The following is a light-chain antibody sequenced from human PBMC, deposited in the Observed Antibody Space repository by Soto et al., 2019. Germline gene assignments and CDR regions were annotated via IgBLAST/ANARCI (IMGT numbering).Light chain of an antibody. CDR1: QSIGTY. CDR2: DTS. J-gene: IGKJ1*01. V-gene: IGKV3-11*01. Sequence: EIVLTQSPATLSVSPGEGVTLSCRASQSIGTYLAWYRQKPGQAPRLLIYDTSNRATGTPDRFSGSGSGTDFTLTISSLEPEDFAVYYCQHRLNWPWTFGQGTKVELK. CDR3: QHRLNWPWT.